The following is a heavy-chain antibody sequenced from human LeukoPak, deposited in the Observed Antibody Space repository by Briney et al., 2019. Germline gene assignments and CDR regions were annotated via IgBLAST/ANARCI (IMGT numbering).Heavy chain of an antibody. CDR3: AKAEGYDIFTGRDY. D-gene: IGHD3-9*01. CDR1: GFTFSSYA. J-gene: IGHJ4*02. V-gene: IGHV3-23*01. Sequence: GGSLRLSCATSGFTFSSYAMSWVRQAPGKGLEWVSDIGASGGSTYYADSVKGRFTISRDNSKNTLYLQMNSLRTEDTAVYYCAKAEGYDIFTGRDYWGQGTLVTVSS. CDR2: IGASGGST.